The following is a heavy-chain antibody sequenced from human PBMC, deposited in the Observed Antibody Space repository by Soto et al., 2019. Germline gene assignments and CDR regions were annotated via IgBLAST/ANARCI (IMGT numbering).Heavy chain of an antibody. Sequence: GASVKVSCKASGYTFIDYSMYWVRQAPGQGLEWMGWINPNSGDTTYAQKFQGRVTMTRDTSISTVYMELRRLRSDDTGVYYCARDRADTGGEYYLDSWGQGTQVTVSS. CDR2: INPNSGDT. J-gene: IGHJ4*02. V-gene: IGHV1-2*02. CDR3: ARDRADTGGEYYLDS. D-gene: IGHD7-27*01. CDR1: GYTFIDYS.